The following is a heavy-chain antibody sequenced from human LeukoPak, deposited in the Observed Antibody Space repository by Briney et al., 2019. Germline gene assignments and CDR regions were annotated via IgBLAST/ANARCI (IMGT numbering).Heavy chain of an antibody. CDR1: GFTFSSYA. D-gene: IGHD6-19*01. CDR3: ASRGLQWLDDY. J-gene: IGHJ4*02. Sequence: GGSLRLSCAASGFTFSSYAMSWVRQAPGKGLEWVSSISSSSSYIYYADSVKGRFTISRDNAKNSLYLQMNSLRAEDTAVYYCASRGLQWLDDYWGQGTLVTVSS. CDR2: ISSSSSYI. V-gene: IGHV3-21*01.